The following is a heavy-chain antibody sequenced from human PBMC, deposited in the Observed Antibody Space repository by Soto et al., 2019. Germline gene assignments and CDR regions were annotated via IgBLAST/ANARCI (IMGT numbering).Heavy chain of an antibody. V-gene: IGHV1-69*13. CDR1: GGTFSSYA. CDR3: ARRNMYSSSSGVFDY. J-gene: IGHJ4*02. Sequence: SVKVSCKASGGTFSSYAISWVRQAPGQGLEWMGGIIPIFGTANYAQKFQGRVTITADESTSTAYMGLSSLRSEDTAVYYCARRNMYSSSSGVFDYWGQGTLVTVSS. D-gene: IGHD6-13*01. CDR2: IIPIFGTA.